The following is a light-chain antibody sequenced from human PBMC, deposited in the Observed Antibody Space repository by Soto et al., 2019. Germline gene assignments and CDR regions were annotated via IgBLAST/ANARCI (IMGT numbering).Light chain of an antibody. J-gene: IGKJ1*01. CDR2: DAS. V-gene: IGKV1-5*01. CDR3: QQYKSYSPRGT. CDR1: QSISSW. Sequence: DIQMTQSPSTLSASVGDRVTITCRASQSISSWLAWYQQKPGKAPKLLIYDASSLESGVPSRFSGSGSGTEFTLTISSLQPDDFATYYCQQYKSYSPRGTFGQGTKV.